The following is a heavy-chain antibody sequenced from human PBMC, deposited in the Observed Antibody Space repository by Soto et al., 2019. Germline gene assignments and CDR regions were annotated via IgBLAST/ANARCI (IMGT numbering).Heavy chain of an antibody. J-gene: IGHJ4*02. V-gene: IGHV4-39*01. CDR1: DDSINSDKYY. D-gene: IGHD5-12*01. Sequence: PSETLSLTCSVSDDSINSDKYYWGWIRQPPGKGLEWIGSIYYRGNAYYNPSLQTRVTISLGESRSQFSLKLNSVTAADSAVYFCARLEGLATISYYFDFWGPGALVTRLL. CDR2: IYYRGNA. CDR3: ARLEGLATISYYFDF.